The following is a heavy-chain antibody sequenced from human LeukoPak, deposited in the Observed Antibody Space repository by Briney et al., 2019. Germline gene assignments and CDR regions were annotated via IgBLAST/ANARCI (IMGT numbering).Heavy chain of an antibody. V-gene: IGHV4-31*03. CDR1: GGSISSGGYY. CDR2: IYYSGST. J-gene: IGHJ6*03. D-gene: IGHD3-10*01. CDR3: ASFARGGYYYYYMDV. Sequence: RPPETLSLTCTVSGGSISSGGYYWSWIRQHPGKGLEWIGYIYYSGSTYYNPSLKSRVTISVDTSKNQFSLKLSSVTAADTAVYYCASFARGGYYYYYMDVWGKGTTVTVSS.